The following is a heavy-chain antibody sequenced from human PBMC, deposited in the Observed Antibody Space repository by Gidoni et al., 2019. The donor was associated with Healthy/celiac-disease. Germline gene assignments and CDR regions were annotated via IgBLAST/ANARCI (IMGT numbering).Heavy chain of an antibody. CDR3: AKRPGGIEGYYFDY. J-gene: IGHJ4*02. CDR2: ISYDGSNK. D-gene: IGHD1-26*01. Sequence: QVQLVESGGGVVHPGRSLRLSCAASGFTFSSYGMHWVRQAPGKGLEWVAVISYDGSNKYYADSVKGRFTISRDNSKNTLYLQMNSLRAEDTAVYYCAKRPGGIEGYYFDYWGQGTLVTVSS. V-gene: IGHV3-30*18. CDR1: GFTFSSYG.